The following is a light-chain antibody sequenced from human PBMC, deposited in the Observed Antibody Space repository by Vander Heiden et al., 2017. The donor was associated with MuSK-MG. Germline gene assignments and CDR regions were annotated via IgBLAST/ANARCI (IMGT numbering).Light chain of an antibody. CDR2: ADS. CDR1: NVGSKS. V-gene: IGLV3-21*02. CDR3: QVGDRSSDQLV. Sequence: SHVLTQPPSVSVAPGQQARITVAATNVGSKSFHWYQQKPGQAPVLFVFADSDRNSGVPERFSGSNYVNTATVTISRVEAGDGADYYCQVGDRSSDQLVFGGGTKLTVL. J-gene: IGLJ2*01.